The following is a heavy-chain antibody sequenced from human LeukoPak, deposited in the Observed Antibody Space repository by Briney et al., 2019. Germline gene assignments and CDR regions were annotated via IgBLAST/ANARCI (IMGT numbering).Heavy chain of an antibody. J-gene: IGHJ4*02. Sequence: GGSLRLSCAASGFTFSSYSMNWVRQAPGKGLEWVSSISSSSSYIYYADSVKGRFTISRDNAKNSLYLQMNSLRAEDTAVYYCARWDDCSGGSCYYFDYWGQGTLVTVSS. D-gene: IGHD2-15*01. CDR1: GFTFSSYS. CDR2: ISSSSSYI. V-gene: IGHV3-21*01. CDR3: ARWDDCSGGSCYYFDY.